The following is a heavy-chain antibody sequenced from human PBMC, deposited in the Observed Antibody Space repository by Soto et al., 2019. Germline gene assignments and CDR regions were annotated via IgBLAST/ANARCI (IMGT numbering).Heavy chain of an antibody. V-gene: IGHV1-8*01. CDR2: MNPNSGNT. D-gene: IGHD4-17*01. Sequence: GASVKVSCKASGYTFTSYDINWVRQATGQGLEWMGWMNPNSGNTGYAQKFQGRVTMTEDTSTDTAYMELSSLRSEDTAVYYCATTHLRRMTTVTTYPFDYWG. CDR3: ATTHLRRMTTVTTYPFDY. J-gene: IGHJ4*01. CDR1: GYTFTSYD.